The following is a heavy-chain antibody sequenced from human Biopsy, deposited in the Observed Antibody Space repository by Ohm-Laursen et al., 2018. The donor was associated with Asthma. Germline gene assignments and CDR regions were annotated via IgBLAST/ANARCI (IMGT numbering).Heavy chain of an antibody. D-gene: IGHD6-6*01. J-gene: IGHJ2*01. CDR3: ARAVSSSSYWYSDL. CDR1: GDAMSTSGSY. CDR2: IYYSGRT. V-gene: IGHV4-39*02. Sequence: SETLSLTCIVSGDAMSTSGSYWGWIRQSPGKGLEWIGSIYYSGRTYYNPSLESRVTISAATSKNHFSLKVTSVTAADTAVYYCARAVSSSSYWYSDLWGRGDLVTVSS.